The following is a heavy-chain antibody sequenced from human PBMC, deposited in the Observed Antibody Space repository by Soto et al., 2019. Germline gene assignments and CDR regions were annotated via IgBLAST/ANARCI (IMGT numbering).Heavy chain of an antibody. CDR3: ARGPDYYDSSGYYSPPDY. Sequence: QVQLQESGPGLVKPSETLSLTCTVSGGSVSSGSYYWSWIRQPPGKGLEWIGYIYYSGSTNYNPSLKSRVTISVDTSKNQFSLKLSSVTAADTAVYYCARGPDYYDSSGYYSPPDYWGQGTLVTVSS. CDR1: GGSVSSGSYY. D-gene: IGHD3-22*01. V-gene: IGHV4-61*01. CDR2: IYYSGST. J-gene: IGHJ4*02.